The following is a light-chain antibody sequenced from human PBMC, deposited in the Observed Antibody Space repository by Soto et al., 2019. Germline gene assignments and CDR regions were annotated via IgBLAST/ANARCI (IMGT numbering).Light chain of an antibody. CDR3: QQYDSPPRT. CDR2: GAS. CDR1: QSFTSTS. Sequence: EIVLTQSPGTLSLSPGERATLSCRASQSFTSTSLAWYQQKPGQAPRLLISGASRRAAGIPDRFSGSGSGTDFTLTISRLEYEDLAVYYCQQYDSPPRTFGQGTRVEIK. V-gene: IGKV3-20*01. J-gene: IGKJ1*01.